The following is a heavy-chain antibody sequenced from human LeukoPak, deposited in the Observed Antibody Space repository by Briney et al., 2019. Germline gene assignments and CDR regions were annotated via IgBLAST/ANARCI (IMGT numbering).Heavy chain of an antibody. J-gene: IGHJ3*02. Sequence: GGSLRLSCAASGFTFGNYAMSWVRQAPGKGLEWVSTISDSGATTFYADPVKGRFTISRDNSKNTLFLQMNSLRVDDTAVYYCVEYDVVVTAIRGTAFDIWGQGTMVTVSS. CDR3: VEYDVVVTAIRGTAFDI. D-gene: IGHD2-21*02. CDR2: ISDSGATT. V-gene: IGHV3-23*01. CDR1: GFTFGNYA.